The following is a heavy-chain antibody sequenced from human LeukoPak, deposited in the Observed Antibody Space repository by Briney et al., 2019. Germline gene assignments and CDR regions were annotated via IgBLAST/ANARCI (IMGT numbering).Heavy chain of an antibody. CDR2: ITSSSSST. CDR1: GFTFSAYS. Sequence: GGSLRLSCAASGFTFSAYSMNWVRQAPGQGLEWVSSITSSSSSTYYADSVKGRFTISRDNAKNSLYLQMNILRAEDTAVYFCARFETCQCDDVFDIWGQGTMVTVSS. J-gene: IGHJ3*02. CDR3: ARFETCQCDDVFDI. V-gene: IGHV3-21*01. D-gene: IGHD3-9*01.